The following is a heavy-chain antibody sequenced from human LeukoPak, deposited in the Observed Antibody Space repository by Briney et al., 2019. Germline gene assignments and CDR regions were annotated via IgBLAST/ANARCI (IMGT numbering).Heavy chain of an antibody. V-gene: IGHV1-69*13. CDR3: ARLCSSTSCYVDY. Sequence: ASVKVSCKASGGTFSSYAISWVRHAPGQGLEWMGGIIPIFGTANYAQKFQGRVTITADESTSTAYMELSSLRSEDTAVYYCARLCSSTSCYVDYWGQGTLVTVSS. CDR1: GGTFSSYA. D-gene: IGHD2-2*01. CDR2: IIPIFGTA. J-gene: IGHJ4*02.